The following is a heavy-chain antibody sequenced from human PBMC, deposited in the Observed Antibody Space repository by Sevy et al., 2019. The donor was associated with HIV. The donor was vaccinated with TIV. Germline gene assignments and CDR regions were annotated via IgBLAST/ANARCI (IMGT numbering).Heavy chain of an antibody. CDR3: AREGCTKPHDY. D-gene: IGHD2-8*01. V-gene: IGHV3-23*01. Sequence: GGSLRLSCAASGFTFSKYSMSWARQPPGKGLEWVSTLSFGCGEINYADSVKGRFTISRDNSKSSVYLQTNNLRPEDTAVYYCAREGCTKPHDYWGQGTLVTVSS. CDR1: GFTFSKYS. CDR2: LSFGCGEI. J-gene: IGHJ4*02.